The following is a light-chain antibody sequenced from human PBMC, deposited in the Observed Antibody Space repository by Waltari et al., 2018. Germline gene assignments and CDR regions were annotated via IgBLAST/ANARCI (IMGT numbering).Light chain of an antibody. CDR2: ENS. J-gene: IGLJ7*01. Sequence: QSVLTQPPSVSAAPGQRVTISCSGGSSNIGYNYVSVYRQFPVTAPKLLIYENSERPSGIPGRFSGSKSGTSATLDITGLQAGDEADYYCGTWDSSLSGAVFGGGTHLTVL. CDR3: GTWDSSLSGAV. V-gene: IGLV1-51*02. CDR1: SSNIGYNY.